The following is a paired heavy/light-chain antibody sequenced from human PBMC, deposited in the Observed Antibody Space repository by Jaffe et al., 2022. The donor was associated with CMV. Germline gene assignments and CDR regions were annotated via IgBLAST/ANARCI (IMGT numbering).Heavy chain of an antibody. V-gene: IGHV1-2*02. CDR1: GYTFTDYY. D-gene: IGHD2-21*02. CDR3: ARTASLSYGMDV. J-gene: IGHJ6*02. CDR2: IKPHTGAT. Sequence: QVQLVQSGAEVKKPGASVKVSCKASGYTFTDYYVHWVRQAPGQGLEWVGWIKPHTGATSYAQKFQGRVTMTRDTPISTAYMDLSNLRPDDTAVYYCARTASLSYGMDVWGQGTTVTVSS.
Light chain of an antibody. CDR1: SSDVGGYNY. Sequence: QSALTQPASVSGSPGQSITISCTGTSSDVGGYNYVSWYQQHPGKVPKLMIYDVSNRPSGVSNRFSGSKSGNTASLTISGLQAEDEADYYCSSYTSSTYRVFGGGTRLTVL. V-gene: IGLV2-14*01. CDR3: SSYTSSTYRV. J-gene: IGLJ2*01. CDR2: DVS.